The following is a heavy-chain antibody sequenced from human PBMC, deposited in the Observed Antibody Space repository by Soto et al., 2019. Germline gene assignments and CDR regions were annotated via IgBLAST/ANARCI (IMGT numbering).Heavy chain of an antibody. CDR1: GGSISSGGYY. CDR2: IYYSGST. Sequence: PSETLSLTCAVYGGSISSGGYYWSWIRQHPGKGLEWIGYIYYSGSTYYNPSLKSRVTISVDTSKNQFSLKLSSVTAADTAVYYCARDQKYQLLGRWFDPWGQGTLVTVSS. CDR3: ARDQKYQLLGRWFDP. V-gene: IGHV4-31*11. J-gene: IGHJ5*02. D-gene: IGHD2-2*01.